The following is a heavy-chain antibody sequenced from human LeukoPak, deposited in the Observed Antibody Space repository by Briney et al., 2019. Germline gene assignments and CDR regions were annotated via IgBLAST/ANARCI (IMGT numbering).Heavy chain of an antibody. V-gene: IGHV3-21*01. J-gene: IGHJ4*02. Sequence: GGSLRLSCAASGFTFSSYWMHWVRQAPGKGLEWVAAISTTSGNIYYADSVKGRFTISRDNAKNSLYLQMNSLRVEDTALYYCARRAPSHDFDDWGQGTLVTVSS. CDR3: ARRAPSHDFDD. CDR1: GFTFSSYW. CDR2: ISTTSGNI.